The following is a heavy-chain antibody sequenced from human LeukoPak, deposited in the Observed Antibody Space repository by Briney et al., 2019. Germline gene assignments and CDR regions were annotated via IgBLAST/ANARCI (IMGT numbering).Heavy chain of an antibody. CDR3: AAGRTTVSDNWFDP. CDR2: IYTSGST. J-gene: IGHJ5*02. V-gene: IGHV4-4*07. CDR1: GGSISSYY. D-gene: IGHD4-11*01. Sequence: PSETLSLTCTVSGGSISSYYWSWIRQPAGKGLEWIGRIYTSGSTNYNPSLKSRVTMSVDTSKNQFSLKLSSVTAADTDVYYCAAGRTTVSDNWFDPWGQGTLVTVSS.